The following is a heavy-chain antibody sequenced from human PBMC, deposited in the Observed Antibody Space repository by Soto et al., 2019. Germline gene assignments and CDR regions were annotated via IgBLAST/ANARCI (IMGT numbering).Heavy chain of an antibody. Sequence: LRLSCAASGFTFSSYGMHWVRQAPGKGLEWVAVIWYDGSNKYYADSVKGRFTISRDNSKNTLYLQMNSLRAEDTAVYYCARGLGRFLEWLYYYYGMDVWGQGTTVTVSS. CDR1: GFTFSSYG. V-gene: IGHV3-33*01. CDR3: ARGLGRFLEWLYYYYGMDV. D-gene: IGHD3-3*01. CDR2: IWYDGSNK. J-gene: IGHJ6*02.